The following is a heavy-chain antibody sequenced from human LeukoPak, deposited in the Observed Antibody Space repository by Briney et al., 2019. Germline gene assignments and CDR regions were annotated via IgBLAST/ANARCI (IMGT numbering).Heavy chain of an antibody. V-gene: IGHV5-51*03. Sequence: KPGESLTISCKGSGYSFTSYRNGWVRHMPGEAREWMGLIYSGESDIRHSPTFQGQVTSSAAKSISTAHLQWSSLEASDTAMYYCAGLSGAGTSVGDFDYWGQGTLVTVSS. D-gene: IGHD6-19*01. CDR3: AGLSGAGTSVGDFDY. J-gene: IGHJ4*02. CDR1: GYSFTSYR. CDR2: IYSGESDI.